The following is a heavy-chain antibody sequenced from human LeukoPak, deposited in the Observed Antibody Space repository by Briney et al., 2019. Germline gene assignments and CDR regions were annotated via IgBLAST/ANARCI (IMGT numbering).Heavy chain of an antibody. Sequence: GASVKVSCKASGYSLTSYYIHWVRQAPGQGLEWMGIINPSGDSTSYAQKFQGRVTMTRDTSTSTVYMELSSLRSEDTAVYYCARGRDNPEDYWGQGTLVTVSS. CDR1: GYSLTSYY. J-gene: IGHJ4*02. CDR2: INPSGDST. CDR3: ARGRDNPEDY. V-gene: IGHV1-46*01. D-gene: IGHD1-14*01.